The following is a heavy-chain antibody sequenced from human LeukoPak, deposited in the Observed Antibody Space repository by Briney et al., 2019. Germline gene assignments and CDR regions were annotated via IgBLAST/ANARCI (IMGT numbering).Heavy chain of an antibody. CDR2: THYSANI. CDR3: ARVVGDDYSDY. Sequence: PSETLSLTCTVSGGSINTYHWSWIRQPPGKGLEWIGYTHYSANINYNPSLKSRVTISIDTSKNQFSLKLSSVTAADTAVYYCARVVGDDYSDYWGQGTLVTVSS. D-gene: IGHD3-16*01. V-gene: IGHV4-59*01. J-gene: IGHJ4*02. CDR1: GGSINTYH.